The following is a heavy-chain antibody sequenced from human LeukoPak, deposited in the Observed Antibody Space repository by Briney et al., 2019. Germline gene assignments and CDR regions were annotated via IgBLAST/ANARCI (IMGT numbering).Heavy chain of an antibody. V-gene: IGHV3-66*01. Sequence: GGSLRLSCAASGFTVSSNYMSWVRQAPGKGLEWVSVIYRGGNTYYADSVKGGFTISRDNSRDTLYLQMSSLRAEDTAVYYCAGSSSWRLFDYWGQGTVVTVSS. CDR3: AGSSSWRLFDY. J-gene: IGHJ4*02. D-gene: IGHD6-13*01. CDR1: GFTVSSNY. CDR2: IYRGGNT.